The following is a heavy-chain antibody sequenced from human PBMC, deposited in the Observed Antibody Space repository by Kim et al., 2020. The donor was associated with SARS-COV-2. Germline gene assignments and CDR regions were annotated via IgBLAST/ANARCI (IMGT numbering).Heavy chain of an antibody. J-gene: IGHJ6*02. D-gene: IGHD3-9*01. CDR1: GFTFSSYE. CDR3: ARTESDYDILTGYFWHYYGMDV. V-gene: IGHV3-48*03. CDR2: ISSSGSTI. Sequence: GGSLRLSCAASGFTFSSYEMNWVRQAPGKGLEWVSYISSSGSTIYYADSVKGRFTISRDNAKNSLYLQMNSLRAEDTAVYYCARTESDYDILTGYFWHYYGMDVWGQGTTVTVSS.